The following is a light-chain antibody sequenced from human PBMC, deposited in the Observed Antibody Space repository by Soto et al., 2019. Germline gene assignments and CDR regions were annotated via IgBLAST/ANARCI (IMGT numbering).Light chain of an antibody. J-gene: IGKJ3*01. V-gene: IGKV2D-29*01. CDR3: MQTIELPPT. CDR2: EVS. Sequence: DIVMTQTPLSLSVTPGQPASISCKSSQSLLHSGGKTFLYWYLQKPGQTPQLLMYEVSNRFPGVPQRFSGSGSGTDFTLKISRVEAEDVGIYHCMQTIELPPTFGPGTTVDIK. CDR1: QSLLHSGGKTF.